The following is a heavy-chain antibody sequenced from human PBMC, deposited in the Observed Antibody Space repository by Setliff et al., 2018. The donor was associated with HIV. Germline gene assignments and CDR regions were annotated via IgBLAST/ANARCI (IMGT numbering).Heavy chain of an antibody. V-gene: IGHV1-3*03. CDR2: INAGNGNT. Sequence: ASVKVSCKASGYTFTSYAMHWVRQAPGQRLEWMGWINAGNGNTKYSQEFQGRVTITRDTSASIAYMELSSLRSEDMAVYYCARGSEAYYDFWSGYYPFDYWGQGTLVTVSS. J-gene: IGHJ4*02. CDR3: ARGSEAYYDFWSGYYPFDY. D-gene: IGHD3-3*01. CDR1: GYTFTSYA.